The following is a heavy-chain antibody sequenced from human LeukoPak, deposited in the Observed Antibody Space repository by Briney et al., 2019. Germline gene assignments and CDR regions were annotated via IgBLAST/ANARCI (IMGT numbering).Heavy chain of an antibody. J-gene: IGHJ4*02. Sequence: TLSLTCTVSGGSISSGSYYWSWIRQPAGKGLEWIGRIYTSGSTNYNPSLKSRVTISVDTSKNQFSLKLSSVTAADTAVYYWARERIAAAGTLDYWGQGTLVTVSS. D-gene: IGHD6-13*01. V-gene: IGHV4-61*02. CDR1: GGSISSGSYY. CDR2: IYTSGST. CDR3: ARERIAAAGTLDY.